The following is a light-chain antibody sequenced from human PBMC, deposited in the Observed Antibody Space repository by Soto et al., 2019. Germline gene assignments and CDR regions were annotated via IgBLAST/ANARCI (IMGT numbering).Light chain of an antibody. CDR2: KAS. Sequence: DIQMTQSPSTLSASVGDRVTITCRASQSISSWLAWYQQKPGKAPKLLIYKASSLESGVPSSFSGSGSGTEFTLTINSLQPDDFATYYCQHFNDYPLTFGGGTKVEIK. V-gene: IGKV1-5*03. CDR3: QHFNDYPLT. CDR1: QSISSW. J-gene: IGKJ4*01.